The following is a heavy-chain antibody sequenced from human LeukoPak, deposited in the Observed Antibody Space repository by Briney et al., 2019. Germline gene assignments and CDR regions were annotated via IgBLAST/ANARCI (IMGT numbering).Heavy chain of an antibody. V-gene: IGHV6-1*01. CDR1: GDSVSSNSAA. CDR2: TYYRAKWYN. Sequence: SQTLSLTCAISGDSVSSNSAAWNWIWQSPSRGLEWLGRTYYRAKWYNDYAVSVKSRITINPDTSKNQFSLQLNSVTPEDTAVYYCARDVGYCSSTSCYGYNWFDPWGQGTLVTVSS. J-gene: IGHJ5*02. CDR3: ARDVGYCSSTSCYGYNWFDP. D-gene: IGHD2-2*01.